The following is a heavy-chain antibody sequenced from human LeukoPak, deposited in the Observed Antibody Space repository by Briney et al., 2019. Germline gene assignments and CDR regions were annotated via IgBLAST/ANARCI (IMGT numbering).Heavy chain of an antibody. V-gene: IGHV3-23*01. CDR2: ISGSGGST. CDR1: GFTFSSYA. D-gene: IGHD6-13*01. CDR3: VRGVSISSSWYNDI. J-gene: IGHJ3*02. Sequence: GGSLRLSCAASGFTFSSYAMSWVRQAPGKGLEWVSAISGSGGSTYYVDSVKGRFTISRDNAKNSLYLQMNSLRAEDTAVYHCVRGVSISSSWYNDIWGQGTMVIVSS.